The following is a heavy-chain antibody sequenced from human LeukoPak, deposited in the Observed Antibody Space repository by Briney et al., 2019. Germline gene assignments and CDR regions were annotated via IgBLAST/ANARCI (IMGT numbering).Heavy chain of an antibody. J-gene: IGHJ6*03. D-gene: IGHD2-8*01. CDR3: AKDRGHCVNGVCHNYYYMDV. Sequence: GGSLRLSCAASGFTVSSNYMSWVRQAPGKGLEWVSTISAGGGSTDYADSVKGRFTISRDNSKTTLYLQMNSLRAEDTAVYYCAKDRGHCVNGVCHNYYYMDVWGKGTTVTVSS. CDR2: ISAGGGST. V-gene: IGHV3-23*01. CDR1: GFTVSSNY.